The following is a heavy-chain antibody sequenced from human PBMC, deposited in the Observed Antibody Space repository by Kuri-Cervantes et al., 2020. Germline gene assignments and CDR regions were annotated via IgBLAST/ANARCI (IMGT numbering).Heavy chain of an antibody. J-gene: IGHJ4*02. CDR1: GFTFSDYY. V-gene: IGHV3-11*01. D-gene: IGHD5-18*01. CDR3: ARDPDGYGYYFDY. CDR2: ISSSGSTI. Sequence: GESLKISCAASGFTFSDYYMSWIRQAPGKGLEWGSYISSSGSTIYYADSVKGRFTISRDNAKNSLYLQMNSLRAEDTAVYYCARDPDGYGYYFDYWGQGTLVTVSS.